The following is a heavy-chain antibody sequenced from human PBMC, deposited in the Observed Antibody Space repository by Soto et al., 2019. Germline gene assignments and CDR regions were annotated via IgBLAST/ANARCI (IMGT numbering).Heavy chain of an antibody. J-gene: IGHJ4*02. CDR3: AKNRPPPSTGPIGY. D-gene: IGHD4-17*01. CDR1: GFTFSSYG. V-gene: IGHV3-30*18. Sequence: GGSLRLSCAASGFTFSSYGMHWVRQAPGKGLEWVAVISYDGSKKYYADSVKGRFTISRDNSKNTLYLQMNSLRAEDTAVYYCAKNRPPPSTGPIGYWGQGTQVTVSS. CDR2: ISYDGSKK.